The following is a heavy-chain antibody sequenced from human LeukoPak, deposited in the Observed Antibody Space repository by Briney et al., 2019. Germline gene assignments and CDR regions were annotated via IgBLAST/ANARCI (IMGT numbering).Heavy chain of an antibody. D-gene: IGHD3-16*01. J-gene: IGHJ6*02. V-gene: IGHV3-7*03. CDR3: ARGGGLDV. Sequence: GGSLRLSCAASGFTFSSYWMNWARQAPGKGLEWVASINHNGNVNYYVDSVKGRFTISRDNAKNSLYLQRGSLRAEDTAVYFCARGGGLDVWGQGATVTVSS. CDR1: GFTFSSYW. CDR2: INHNGNVN.